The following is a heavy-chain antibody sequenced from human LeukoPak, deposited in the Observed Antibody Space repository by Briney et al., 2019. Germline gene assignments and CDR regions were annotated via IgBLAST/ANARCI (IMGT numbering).Heavy chain of an antibody. V-gene: IGHV3-23*01. CDR2: TSGSGGTK. CDR1: GFIFKNHA. J-gene: IGHJ3*01. Sequence: GGSLRLSCAASGFIFKNHAMSWVRQAPGKGLEWVSATSGSGGTKFYADSVKGRFTISRDNSKDTLYLQMSSLRAEDTAIYYCAKFPSYDSSGHDGFDVWGQGTRVTVSS. CDR3: AKFPSYDSSGHDGFDV. D-gene: IGHD3-22*01.